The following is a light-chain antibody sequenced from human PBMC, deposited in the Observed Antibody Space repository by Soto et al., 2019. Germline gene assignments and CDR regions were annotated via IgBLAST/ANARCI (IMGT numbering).Light chain of an antibody. Sequence: ALTQPASVSGSPGQSITISCTGTRSDIGAYNFVSWYQQHPGKAPKLILYDVNIRPSGVSYRFSGSKSGNTASLTISGLQAEDEADYYCTSWTTSTTMIXGGGTKVTVL. J-gene: IGLJ2*01. CDR3: TSWTTSTTMI. CDR1: RSDIGAYNF. V-gene: IGLV2-14*03. CDR2: DVN.